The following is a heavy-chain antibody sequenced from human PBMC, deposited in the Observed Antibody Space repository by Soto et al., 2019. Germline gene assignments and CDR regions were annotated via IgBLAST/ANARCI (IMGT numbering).Heavy chain of an antibody. D-gene: IGHD2-8*01. Sequence: ASVKVSCKASGYTFTSYDINWVRQATGQGLEWMGWMNPNSGNTGYAQKFQGRVTMTRNTSISTAYMELSSLRSEDTAVYYCARSRLGGFDGVYYGMDVWGQGTTVTV. V-gene: IGHV1-8*01. CDR1: GYTFTSYD. CDR2: MNPNSGNT. J-gene: IGHJ6*02. CDR3: ARSRLGGFDGVYYGMDV.